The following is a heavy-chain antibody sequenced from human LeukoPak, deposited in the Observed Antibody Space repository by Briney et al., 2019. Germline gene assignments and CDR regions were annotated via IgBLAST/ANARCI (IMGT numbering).Heavy chain of an antibody. CDR1: GFTFSSYS. CDR2: ISSSSSYI. J-gene: IGHJ4*02. CDR3: ARRIVGGVDY. D-gene: IGHD1-26*01. V-gene: IGHV3-21*01. Sequence: GGSLRLSCAASGFTFSSYSMNWVRQAPGKGLEWVSSISSSSSYIYYADSVKGRFTISRDNAKNSLYLQMNSLRAEDAAAYYCARRIVGGVDYWGQGTLVTVSS.